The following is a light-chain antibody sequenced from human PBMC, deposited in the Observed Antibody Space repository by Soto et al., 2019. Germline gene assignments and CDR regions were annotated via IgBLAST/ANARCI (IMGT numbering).Light chain of an antibody. V-gene: IGLV1-40*01. Sequence: QSVLTQPPSVSGAPGQRVTISCTESSSNIGAGYDVHWYQQLPGTAPKLLISGNSDRPSGVPDRFSASKSGTSASLAITVLQAEDEADYYCQSYDSSLSGVVFGGGTKLTVL. J-gene: IGLJ2*01. CDR1: SSNIGAGYD. CDR3: QSYDSSLSGVV. CDR2: GNS.